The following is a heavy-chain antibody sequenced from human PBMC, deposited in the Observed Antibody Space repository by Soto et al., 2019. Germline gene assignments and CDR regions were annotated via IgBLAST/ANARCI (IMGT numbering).Heavy chain of an antibody. CDR3: ARSPRSGRYDYGVDY. CDR2: IIPFFGTA. D-gene: IGHD4-17*01. CDR1: GGTFSSYA. Sequence: QVQLVQSGAEVKKPGSSVKVSCKASGGTFSSYAISWVRQAPGQGLEWMGGIIPFFGTANYAQKFQGRVTITADESPSTAYMELSSLRSEDTAVYYCARSPRSGRYDYGVDYCGQGTLVTVYS. J-gene: IGHJ4*02. V-gene: IGHV1-69*01.